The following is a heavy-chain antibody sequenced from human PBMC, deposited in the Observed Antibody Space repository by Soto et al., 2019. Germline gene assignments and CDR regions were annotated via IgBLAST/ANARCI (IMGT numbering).Heavy chain of an antibody. CDR3: ARGYYDSSGYYASSPYYYYGMDV. Sequence: SVKVSCKASGGTFSSYAISWVRQAPGQGLEWMGGIIPIFGTANYAQKFQGRVAITADESTSTAYMELSSLRSEDTAVYYCARGYYDSSGYYASSPYYYYGMDVWGQGTTVTVSS. V-gene: IGHV1-69*13. CDR1: GGTFSSYA. J-gene: IGHJ6*02. D-gene: IGHD3-22*01. CDR2: IIPIFGTA.